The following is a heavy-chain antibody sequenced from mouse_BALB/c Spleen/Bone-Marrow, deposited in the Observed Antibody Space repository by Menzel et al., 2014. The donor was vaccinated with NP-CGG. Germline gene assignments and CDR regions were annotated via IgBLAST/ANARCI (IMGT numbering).Heavy chain of an antibody. CDR3: TRDYDDAMDY. J-gene: IGHJ4*01. CDR1: GFTFSNYW. CDR2: TRLKSTNYAT. V-gene: IGHV6-6*02. D-gene: IGHD2-4*01. Sequence: EVQGVESGGGLVQPGGSMKLSCVASGFTFSNYWMNWVRQSPEKGLEWVAETRLKSTNYATHYAESVKGRFTISRDDSKSSLYLQMNNLRAEDTGIYYCTRDYDDAMDYWGQGTSVTVSS.